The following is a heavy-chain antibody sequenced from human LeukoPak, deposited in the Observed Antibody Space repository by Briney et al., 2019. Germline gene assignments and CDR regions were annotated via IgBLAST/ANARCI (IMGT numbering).Heavy chain of an antibody. V-gene: IGHV3-48*03. J-gene: IGHJ3*01. D-gene: IGHD4-17*01. CDR2: ISGSGSII. CDR3: ARDYGDAFDV. Sequence: PGGSLRLSCAASGATFSSDEMNWVRQAPGKGLEWVSYISGSGSIIYYADSVKGRFTISRDNAKRSLYLQMNSLRAEDTAVYYCARDYGDAFDVWGQGTMVTVSS. CDR1: GATFSSDE.